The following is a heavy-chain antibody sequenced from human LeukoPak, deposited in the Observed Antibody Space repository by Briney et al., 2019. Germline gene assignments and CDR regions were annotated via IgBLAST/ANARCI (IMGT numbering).Heavy chain of an antibody. CDR2: IFYVGGT. Sequence: SETLSLTCTVSGGSISSSSYYWGWIRQPPGKGLEWVGSIFYVGGTYYNPSLKSRVTISVDTSKNQFSLKLTSVTAADTAVYYCARRLNYYDSSGSKGYAFDIWGQGTMVTVSS. D-gene: IGHD3-22*01. CDR3: ARRLNYYDSSGSKGYAFDI. J-gene: IGHJ3*02. CDR1: GGSISSSSYY. V-gene: IGHV4-39*07.